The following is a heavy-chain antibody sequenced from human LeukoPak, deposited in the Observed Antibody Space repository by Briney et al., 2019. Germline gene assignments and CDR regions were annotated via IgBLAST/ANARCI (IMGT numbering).Heavy chain of an antibody. CDR3: TRFGQRLVNWFDP. Sequence: PGRSLRLSCTASGFTFGDYAMSWVRQAPGKGLEWVGFIRSKAYGGTTEYAASVKGRFTISRDDSKSIAYLQMNSLKTEDTAVYYCTRFGQRLVNWFDPWGQGTLVTVSS. CDR2: IRSKAYGGTT. V-gene: IGHV3-49*04. CDR1: GFTFGDYA. D-gene: IGHD6-13*01. J-gene: IGHJ5*02.